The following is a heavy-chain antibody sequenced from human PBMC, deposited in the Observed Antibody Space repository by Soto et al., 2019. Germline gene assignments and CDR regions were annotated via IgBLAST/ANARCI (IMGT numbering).Heavy chain of an antibody. J-gene: IGHJ6*02. CDR3: ARRGYCISTSCYAPYYYSMDV. Sequence: QVQLVQSGAEVKKPGSSVKVSCKASGGTFSSYAISWVRQAPGQGLEWMGGIIPIFGTANYAQKFQGRVTITADESTSTAYMELSSLRSEDTAVYYCARRGYCISTSCYAPYYYSMDVWGQGTTVTVSS. CDR1: GGTFSSYA. D-gene: IGHD2-2*03. V-gene: IGHV1-69*12. CDR2: IIPIFGTA.